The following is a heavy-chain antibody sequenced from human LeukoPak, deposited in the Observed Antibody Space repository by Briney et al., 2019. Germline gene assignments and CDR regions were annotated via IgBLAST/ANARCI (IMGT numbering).Heavy chain of an antibody. D-gene: IGHD4-17*01. CDR1: GSSISAYY. Sequence: ESSETLSLTCTVSGSSISAYYWTWIRQSPGEGLEWIGNIYYSGSTNSNPSLKSRVTVSLDTSKNQFSLKVRSVTAVDRAVYYCARGNDYGDSFDYWGQGTLVTVSS. CDR3: ARGNDYGDSFDY. CDR2: IYYSGST. J-gene: IGHJ4*02. V-gene: IGHV4-59*01.